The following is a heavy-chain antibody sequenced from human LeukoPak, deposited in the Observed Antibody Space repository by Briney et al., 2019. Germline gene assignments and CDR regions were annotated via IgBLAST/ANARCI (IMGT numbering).Heavy chain of an antibody. CDR3: ARHPRYCSTTSCYVFDY. J-gene: IGHJ4*02. Sequence: SETLSLTCTVSGGSISTYYWSWIRQPPGKGLEWIGYIHYSGSTNYNPSLKSRVIIEVDTSKNQFSLNLNSVTAADTAVYYCARHPRYCSTTSCYVFDYWGQGTLVTVSS. V-gene: IGHV4-59*08. D-gene: IGHD2-2*01. CDR1: GGSISTYY. CDR2: IHYSGST.